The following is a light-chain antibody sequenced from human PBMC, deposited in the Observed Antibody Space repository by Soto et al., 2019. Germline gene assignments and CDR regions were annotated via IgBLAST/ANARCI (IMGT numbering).Light chain of an antibody. CDR1: QSISNR. CDR3: QQYNSYSPLT. J-gene: IGKJ4*01. V-gene: IGKV1-5*01. CDR2: DAS. Sequence: DIQMTQSPSTLSASVGDRVTITCRASQSISNRLAWYQQKPGKAPKVLIYDASSLESGVPSRFSGSGSGTEFTLTISSLQPDDFATYYCQQYNSYSPLTFGGGIKVDI.